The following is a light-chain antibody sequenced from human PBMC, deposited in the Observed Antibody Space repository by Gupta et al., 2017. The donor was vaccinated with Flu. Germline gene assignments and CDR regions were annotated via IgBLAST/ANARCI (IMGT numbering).Light chain of an antibody. CDR2: WAS. V-gene: IGKV4-1*01. CDR3: QQYDCIPLT. CDR1: QSGCDDDGEKNY. J-gene: IGKJ4*01. Sequence: SLGERATINCKASQSGCDDDGEKNYLYWYQQKPGQPPKVLINWASSRESGVPDRFSGSGSGTDFTLTINNLQAEDVAAYYCQQYDCIPLTFGRGTKVEIK.